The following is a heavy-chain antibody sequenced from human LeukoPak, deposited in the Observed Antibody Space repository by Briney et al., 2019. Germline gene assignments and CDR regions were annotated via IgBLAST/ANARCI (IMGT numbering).Heavy chain of an antibody. CDR3: AKAGTSVVIIYYFDY. CDR2: ISGSGGST. J-gene: IGHJ4*02. D-gene: IGHD3-3*01. Sequence: PGGSLRLSCGASGFTFSSYAMSWVRQAPGKGLEWVSAISGSGGSTYYADSVKGRFTISRDNSKNTLYLQMNGLRAEDTAVYYCAKAGTSVVIIYYFDYWGQGTLVTVSS. CDR1: GFTFSSYA. V-gene: IGHV3-23*01.